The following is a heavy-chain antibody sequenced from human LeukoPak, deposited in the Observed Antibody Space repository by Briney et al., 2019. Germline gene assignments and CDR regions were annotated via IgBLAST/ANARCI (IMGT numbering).Heavy chain of an antibody. J-gene: IGHJ6*02. CDR3: AGAGEATYYYYGMDV. Sequence: ASVKVSCKASGGTFSSYAISWVRQAPGQGLEWMGGIIPIFGTANYAQKFQGRVTITADESTSTAYMELSSLRSEDTAVYYCAGAGEATYYYYGMDVWGQGTTVTVSS. D-gene: IGHD3-10*01. CDR1: GGTFSSYA. V-gene: IGHV1-69*13. CDR2: IIPIFGTA.